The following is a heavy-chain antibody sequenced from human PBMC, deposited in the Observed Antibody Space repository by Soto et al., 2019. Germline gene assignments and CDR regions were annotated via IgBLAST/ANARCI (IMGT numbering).Heavy chain of an antibody. D-gene: IGHD4-17*01. Sequence: QVQLQESGPGLVKPSQTLSLSCTVSGDSMSRGDYYWSWIRQPPGKGQEWIGFMYHTGRTYYSPSLKGRVDISVDTSKNQFSLKLSSVTAADTAVYYCARDPLYDYGDLSHVFDMWGQGTMVTVSS. V-gene: IGHV4-30-4*01. CDR1: GDSMSRGDYY. CDR3: ARDPLYDYGDLSHVFDM. CDR2: MYHTGRT. J-gene: IGHJ3*02.